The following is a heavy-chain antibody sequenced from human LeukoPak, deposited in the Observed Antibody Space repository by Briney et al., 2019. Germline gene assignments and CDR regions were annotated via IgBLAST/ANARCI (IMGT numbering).Heavy chain of an antibody. J-gene: IGHJ6*02. V-gene: IGHV3-9*02. D-gene: IGHD3-16*01. CDR2: ISSKTGIT. CDR3: AKVYATLSYGMDV. Sequence: GGSLRLSCAASGFTSDAYAMHWVRQAPGRGLEWVSGISSKTGITGYADSVRGRFTISRDDAKNFLYLQMDSLRVEDTALYYCAKVYATLSYGMDVWGQGTTVTVSS. CDR1: GFTSDAYA.